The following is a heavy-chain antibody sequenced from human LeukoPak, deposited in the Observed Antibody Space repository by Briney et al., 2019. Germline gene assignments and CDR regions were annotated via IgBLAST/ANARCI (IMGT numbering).Heavy chain of an antibody. CDR3: ARDSPQPRYCSSTSCLPNDAFDI. V-gene: IGHV3-53*01. Sequence: PGGSLRLSCAASGFTVSSNYMSWVRQAPGKGLEWVSVIYSGGSTYYADSVKGRFTISRDNSKNTLYLQTNSLRVEDTAVYYCARDSPQPRYCSSTSCLPNDAFDIWGQGTMVTVSS. J-gene: IGHJ3*02. CDR1: GFTVSSNY. D-gene: IGHD2-2*01. CDR2: IYSGGST.